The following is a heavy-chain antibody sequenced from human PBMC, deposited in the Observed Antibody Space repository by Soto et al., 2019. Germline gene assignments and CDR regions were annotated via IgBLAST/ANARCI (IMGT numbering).Heavy chain of an antibody. D-gene: IGHD2-2*01. CDR2: IIPIFGTA. Sequence: SVKVSCKASGGTFSSYAISWVRQAPGQGLEWMGGIIPIFGTANYAQKFQGRVTITADKSTSTAYMELSSLRSEDTAVYYCARGDIVVVPAATYYYYGMDVWGQGTTVTVSS. J-gene: IGHJ6*02. CDR3: ARGDIVVVPAATYYYYGMDV. CDR1: GGTFSSYA. V-gene: IGHV1-69*06.